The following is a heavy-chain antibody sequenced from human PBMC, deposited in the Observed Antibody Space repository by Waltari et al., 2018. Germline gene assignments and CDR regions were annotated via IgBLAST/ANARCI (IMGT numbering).Heavy chain of an antibody. D-gene: IGHD1-26*01. V-gene: IGHV3-23*01. Sequence: EVQLLESGGGLLQPGGSLRLSCAASGFPFRSYAVAWVRQAPGKGLVGVAFISGSGDSTFYADSVKGRFTISRDNSKSALYLQMNSLRADDTAVYYCAKDGGYGRGAFDIWGQGTMVTVSS. CDR3: AKDGGYGRGAFDI. CDR1: GFPFRSYA. CDR2: ISGSGDST. J-gene: IGHJ3*02.